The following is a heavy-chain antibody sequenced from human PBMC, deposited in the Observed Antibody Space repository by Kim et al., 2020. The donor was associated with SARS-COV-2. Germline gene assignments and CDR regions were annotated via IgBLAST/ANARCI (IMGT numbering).Heavy chain of an antibody. D-gene: IGHD3-10*01. CDR2: IKSKTDGGTT. CDR3: TTDGFYGSGSYPYYYYYGMDV. CDR1: GFTFSNAW. V-gene: IGHV3-15*01. J-gene: IGHJ6*02. Sequence: GGSLRLSCAASGFTFSNAWMSWVRQAPGKGLEWVGRIKSKTDGGTTDYAAPVKGRFTISRDDSKNTLYLQMNSLKTEDTDVYYCTTDGFYGSGSYPYYYYYGMDVWGQGTTVTVSS.